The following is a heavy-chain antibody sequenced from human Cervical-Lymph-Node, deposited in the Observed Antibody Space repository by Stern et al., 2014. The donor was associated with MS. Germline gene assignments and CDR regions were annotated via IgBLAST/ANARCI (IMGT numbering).Heavy chain of an antibody. D-gene: IGHD6-13*01. CDR1: GGTFSKFP. CDR2: IFPFFGTP. V-gene: IGHV1-69*01. CDR3: ALSSETSDRWYSLGYDL. Sequence: QVQLVQSGAEVTKPGSSVKVSCQASGGTFSKFPSSWVRQAPGKGLEWMGGIFPFFGTPTYDQEFRGRVAITADVSTSTVYMELSSLRSDDTAVYYCALSSETSDRWYSLGYDLWGQGTLVTVSS. J-gene: IGHJ5*02.